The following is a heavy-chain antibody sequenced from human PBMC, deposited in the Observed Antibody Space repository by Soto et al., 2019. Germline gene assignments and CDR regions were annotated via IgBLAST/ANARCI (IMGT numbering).Heavy chain of an antibody. CDR2: ISAGSGNA. CDR1: GFSFSTHA. J-gene: IGHJ3*01. CDR3: ATWHEREHAYDV. D-gene: IGHD1-1*01. Sequence: EVDLLESGGGFVQPGGSLRLSCVASGFSFSTHAMTWVRQAPGKGLEWVSVISAGSGNAYYAESLKGRFTTSSDSSKTTVYLQMNDLRPDDTAVYYCATWHEREHAYDVWGQGTTVTVSS. V-gene: IGHV3-23*01.